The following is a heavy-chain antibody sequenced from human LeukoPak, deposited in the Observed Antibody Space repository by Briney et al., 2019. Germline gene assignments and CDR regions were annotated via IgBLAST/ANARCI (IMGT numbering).Heavy chain of an antibody. D-gene: IGHD6-13*01. CDR1: GFTFSNYG. CDR2: IWYDGSYK. J-gene: IGHJ4*02. Sequence: GGSLRLSCAASGFTFSNYGMHWVRQAPGKVLDWVAVIWYDGSYKYYADSVKGRFTISRDNSKNTLYLQMNSLRAEDTAVYYCAKVVQYTASTGTGLDYWGQGTLVTVSS. V-gene: IGHV3-33*06. CDR3: AKVVQYTASTGTGLDY.